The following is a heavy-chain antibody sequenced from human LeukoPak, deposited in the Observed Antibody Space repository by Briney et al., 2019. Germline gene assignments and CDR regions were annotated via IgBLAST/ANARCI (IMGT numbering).Heavy chain of an antibody. Sequence: GGSLRLSCAASGFTFSSYEMHWVRQAPGKGLEWISYISSSGSTIYYADSVKGRFTISRDNAKNSLYLQMNSLSAEDTAVYYCARGSVAARPSGYWGQGTLVTVSS. CDR2: ISSSGSTI. D-gene: IGHD6-6*01. V-gene: IGHV3-48*03. J-gene: IGHJ4*02. CDR1: GFTFSSYE. CDR3: ARGSVAARPSGY.